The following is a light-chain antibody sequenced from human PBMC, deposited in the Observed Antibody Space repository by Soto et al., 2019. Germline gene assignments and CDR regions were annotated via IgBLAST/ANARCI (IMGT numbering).Light chain of an antibody. J-gene: IGLJ1*01. CDR2: DVN. Sequence: QSALTQPPSVSGSPGQSVAISCTGTSSDVGSYNRVSWYQQPPGTAPKLMIYDVNNRPSGVPDRFSGSKSGNTASLTISGLQAEDDADYYCSSYTISSTYVFGTGTKLTVL. CDR1: SSDVGSYNR. CDR3: SSYTISSTYV. V-gene: IGLV2-18*02.